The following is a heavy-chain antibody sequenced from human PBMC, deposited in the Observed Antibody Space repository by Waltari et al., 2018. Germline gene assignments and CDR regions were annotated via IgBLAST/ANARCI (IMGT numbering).Heavy chain of an antibody. D-gene: IGHD3-9*01. V-gene: IGHV1-2*06. Sequence: QVQLVQSGAEVKKPGASVKVSCKASGYTFTGYYMHWVRQAPGQGLEWMGRINPNSGGTNYAQKFQGRVTMTRDTSISTAYMELSRLRSDDTAVYYCARDHYDILTGYYITGDYWGQGTLVTVSS. J-gene: IGHJ4*02. CDR1: GYTFTGYY. CDR2: INPNSGGT. CDR3: ARDHYDILTGYYITGDY.